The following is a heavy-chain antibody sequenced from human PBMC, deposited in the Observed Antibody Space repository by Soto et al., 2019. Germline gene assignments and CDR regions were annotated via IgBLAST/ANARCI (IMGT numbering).Heavy chain of an antibody. CDR3: ARDSSGWNYYFDY. D-gene: IGHD6-19*01. Sequence: SETLSLTCTVSGGSISSSSYYWGWIRQPPGKGLEWIGSIYYSGSTYYNPSLKSRVTISVDTSKNQFSLKLSSVTAADTAVYYCARDSSGWNYYFDYWGQGTLVTVSS. CDR1: GGSISSSSYY. J-gene: IGHJ4*02. CDR2: IYYSGST. V-gene: IGHV4-39*01.